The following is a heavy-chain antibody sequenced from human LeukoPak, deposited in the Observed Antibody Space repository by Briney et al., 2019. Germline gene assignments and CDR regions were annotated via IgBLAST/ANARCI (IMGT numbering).Heavy chain of an antibody. V-gene: IGHV3-66*01. CDR3: AGSLAYCGGDCRLGDY. CDR1: GFSVSINY. CDR2: IYSGGST. J-gene: IGHJ4*02. Sequence: PGGSLRLSCAASGFSVSINYMSWVRQAPGTGLEWVSVIYSGGSTYYADSVKGRFTISRDNSKNTLYLQMNSLRAEDTAVYYCAGSLAYCGGDCRLGDYWGQGTLVTVSS. D-gene: IGHD2-21*02.